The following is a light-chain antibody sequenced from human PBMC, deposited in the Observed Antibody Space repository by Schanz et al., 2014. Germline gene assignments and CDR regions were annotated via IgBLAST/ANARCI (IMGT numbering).Light chain of an antibody. CDR2: DVS. CDR3: ATWDDRLSGVV. Sequence: QSALTQPASVSGSPGQSITISCTGTSSDVGGYNYVSWYQQHPGKAPKLMIYDVSNRPSGVSNRFSGSKSGNTASLAVSGLQSEDEADYYCATWDDRLSGVVFGGGTKLTVL. V-gene: IGLV2-14*01. CDR1: SSDVGGYNY. J-gene: IGLJ2*01.